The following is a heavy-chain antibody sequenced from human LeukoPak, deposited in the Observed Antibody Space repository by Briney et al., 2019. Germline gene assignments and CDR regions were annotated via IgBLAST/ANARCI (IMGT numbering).Heavy chain of an antibody. J-gene: IGHJ4*02. D-gene: IGHD1-26*01. CDR2: IYYSGST. V-gene: IGHV4-59*01. CDR1: GFTFSNAW. CDR3: ARGLMGATHIDF. Sequence: GSLRLSCAASGFTFSNAWMSWVRQAPGKGLEWIGYIYYSGSTNYNPSLKSRVTISVDTSKNQFSLKLSSVTAADTAVYYCARGLMGATHIDFWGQGTLVTVSS.